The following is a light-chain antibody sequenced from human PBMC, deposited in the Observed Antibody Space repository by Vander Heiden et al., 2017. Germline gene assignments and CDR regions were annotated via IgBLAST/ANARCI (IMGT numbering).Light chain of an antibody. V-gene: IGLV3-1*01. CDR1: KLVDKV. CDR2: QNS. CDR3: QAWDSGTHVI. Sequence: SYELTQPPSWPSSPGRPATTPSAGVKLVDKVVYWYQQKSGQSPVLVIYQNSTGPSGIPERFSGSNSGNTSTLTISGTQALDEADYYCQAWDSGTHVIFGGGTKLTVL. J-gene: IGLJ2*01.